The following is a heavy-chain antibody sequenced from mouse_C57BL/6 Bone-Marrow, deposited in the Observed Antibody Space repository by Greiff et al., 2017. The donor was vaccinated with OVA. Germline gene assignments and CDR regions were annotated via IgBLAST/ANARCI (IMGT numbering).Heavy chain of an antibody. Sequence: DVKLVESGGGLVKPGGSLKLSCAASGFTFSSYAMSWVRQTPEKRLEWVATISAGGSYTYYPDNVKGRFTISRDNAKNNLYLQMSHLKSEDTAMYYCARLWSPFDYWGQGTTLTVSS. CDR1: GFTFSSYA. CDR3: ARLWSPFDY. CDR2: ISAGGSYT. J-gene: IGHJ2*01. V-gene: IGHV5-4*03. D-gene: IGHD1-1*02.